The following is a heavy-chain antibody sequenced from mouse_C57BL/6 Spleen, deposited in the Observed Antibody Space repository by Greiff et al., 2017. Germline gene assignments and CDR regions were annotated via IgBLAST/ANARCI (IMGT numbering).Heavy chain of an antibody. Sequence: EVQLVESGPVLVKPGASVKMSCKASGYTFTDYYMNWVKQSHGKSLEWIGVINPYNGGTSYNQKFKGKATLTVDKSSSTAYMELNSLTSEDSAVYYCARGDDYDGPHFDYWGQGTTLTVSS. CDR1: GYTFTDYY. J-gene: IGHJ2*01. CDR2: INPYNGGT. V-gene: IGHV1-19*01. CDR3: ARGDDYDGPHFDY. D-gene: IGHD2-4*01.